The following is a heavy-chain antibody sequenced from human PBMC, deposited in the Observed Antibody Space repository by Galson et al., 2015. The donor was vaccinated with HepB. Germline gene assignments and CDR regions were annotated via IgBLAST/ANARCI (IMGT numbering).Heavy chain of an antibody. CDR2: ISSSSSYI. CDR3: VRYFGWFYFDT. V-gene: IGHV3-21*01. CDR1: GFAFSSYS. J-gene: IGHJ4*02. D-gene: IGHD3-9*01. Sequence: SLRLSCAASGFAFSSYSMNWVRQAPGKGLEWVSSISSSSSYIYYADSVKGRFTISRDNAKNSLYLQMNSLRAEDTAVYYCVRYFGWFYFDTWGQGTLVTVSS.